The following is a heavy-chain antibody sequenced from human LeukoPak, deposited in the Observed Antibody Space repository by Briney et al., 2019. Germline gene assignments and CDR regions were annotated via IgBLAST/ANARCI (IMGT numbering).Heavy chain of an antibody. CDR2: INPNSGGT. CDR3: AREYSGQIVLVPAAIAY. CDR1: GYTFTVYY. V-gene: IGHV1-2*02. Sequence: GASVKVSCKASGYTFTVYYMHWVRQAPGQGLEWMGWINPNSGGTNYAQKFQGRVTMTRDTSINTAYMELSRLRSDDTAIYYCAREYSGQIVLVPAAIAYWGQGTLVTVSS. J-gene: IGHJ4*02. D-gene: IGHD2-2*01.